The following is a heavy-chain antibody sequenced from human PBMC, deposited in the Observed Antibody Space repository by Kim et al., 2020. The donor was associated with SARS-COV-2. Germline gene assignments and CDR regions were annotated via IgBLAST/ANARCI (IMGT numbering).Heavy chain of an antibody. J-gene: IGHJ4*02. Sequence: GGSLRLSCAASGFNFGNYGLHWVRQAPGKGLEWVALVWPDGSNEHYAESVKGRFTISRDNSQNTLHLQMDNLRVEDTAVYYCVRENRGGLLWFGEFAYWGQGTLVTVSS. CDR1: GFNFGNYG. CDR3: VRENRGGLLWFGEFAY. D-gene: IGHD3-10*01. V-gene: IGHV3-33*01. CDR2: VWPDGSNE.